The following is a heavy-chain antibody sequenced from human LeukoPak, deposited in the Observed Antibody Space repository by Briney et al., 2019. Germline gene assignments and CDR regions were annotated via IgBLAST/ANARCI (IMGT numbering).Heavy chain of an antibody. CDR3: ARGSYYDFWSGPFDY. J-gene: IGHJ4*02. CDR1: GGTFSSYA. V-gene: IGHV1-69*13. Sequence: SVKVSCKASGGTFSSYAISWVRQAPGQGLEWMGGIIPIFGTAIYAQKFQGRVTITADESTSTAYMELSSLRSEDTAVYYCARGSYYDFWSGPFDYWGQGTLVTVS. D-gene: IGHD3-3*01. CDR2: IIPIFGTA.